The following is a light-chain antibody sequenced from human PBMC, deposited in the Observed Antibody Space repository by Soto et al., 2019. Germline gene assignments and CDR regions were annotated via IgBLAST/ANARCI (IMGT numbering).Light chain of an antibody. CDR2: GAS. CDR1: QSVSSSY. CDR3: XQYGSSPYT. Sequence: EIVLTQSPGTLSLSPGERATLSCRASQSVSSSYLAWYQQKPGQAPRLLIYGASSRATGIPDRFSGSGSGXXXXXXXXXLXPEDFXXYYCXQYGSSPYTFGQGTKLEIK. V-gene: IGKV3-20*01. J-gene: IGKJ2*01.